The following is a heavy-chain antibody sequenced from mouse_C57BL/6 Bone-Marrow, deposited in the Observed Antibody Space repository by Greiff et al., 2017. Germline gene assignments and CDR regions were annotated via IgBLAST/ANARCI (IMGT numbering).Heavy chain of an antibody. D-gene: IGHD2-4*01. Sequence: VHVKQSGAELVRPGASVKLSCTASGFNIKDDYMHWVKQRPEQGLEWIGWIDPENGDTEYASKFQGKATITADTSSNTAYLQRSSLTSEDTAVYYCTTCSYDYPFAYWGQGTLVTVSA. CDR1: GFNIKDDY. CDR2: IDPENGDT. V-gene: IGHV14-4*01. J-gene: IGHJ3*01. CDR3: TTCSYDYPFAY.